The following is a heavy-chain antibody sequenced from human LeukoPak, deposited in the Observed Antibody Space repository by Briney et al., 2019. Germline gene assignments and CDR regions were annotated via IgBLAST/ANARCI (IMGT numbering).Heavy chain of an antibody. J-gene: IGHJ4*02. V-gene: IGHV4-4*09. CDR2: IYTSGST. CDR1: GGSISSYY. CDR3: ARRDAGYYFDY. Sequence: TSETLSLTCTVSGGSISSYYWIWIRQPPGKGLEWIGYIYTSGSTNYNPSLKSRVTISVDTSKNQFSLKLSSVTAADTAVYYCARRDAGYYFDYWGQGTLVTVSS.